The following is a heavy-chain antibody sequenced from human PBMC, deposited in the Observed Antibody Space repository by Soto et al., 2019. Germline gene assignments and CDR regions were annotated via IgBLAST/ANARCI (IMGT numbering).Heavy chain of an antibody. Sequence: GGSLRLCCVASGFTFNKHARAWVRQAPGKGLECVSAISGSGSSTYDSDSVKGRFTISRDNSNNTLYLQMNSLRAEDTAIYYCARTPGVITVISAFDHWGQGTPVTVYS. J-gene: IGHJ4*02. CDR1: GFTFNKHA. CDR3: ARTPGVITVISAFDH. CDR2: ISGSGSST. V-gene: IGHV3-23*01. D-gene: IGHD3-22*01.